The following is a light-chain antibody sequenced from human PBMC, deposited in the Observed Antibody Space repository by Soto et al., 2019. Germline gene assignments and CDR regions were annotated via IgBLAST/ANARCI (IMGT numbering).Light chain of an antibody. CDR1: KTDIGNYNL. V-gene: IGLV2-23*01. J-gene: IGLJ2*01. Sequence: QSALTQPASVSGSPGQSITISCTGTKTDIGNYNLVSWYQRHPDKAPKLIIYEDTKRPSGISNRFSASKSGTTASLTISGLQAEDEADYHCSSFAGSGTLVDFGRGTKLTVL. CDR2: EDT. CDR3: SSFAGSGTLVD.